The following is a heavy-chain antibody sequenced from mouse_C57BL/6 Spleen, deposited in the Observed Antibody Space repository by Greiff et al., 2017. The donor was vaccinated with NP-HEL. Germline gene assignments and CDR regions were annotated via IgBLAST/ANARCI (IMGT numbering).Heavy chain of an antibody. Sequence: VQLKQSGPELVKPGASVKISCKASGYSFTGYYMNWVKQSPEKSLEWIGEINPSTGGTTYNQKFKAKATLTVDKSSSTAYMQLKSRTSEDAAFDYCARGYDAMDYWGQGTSVTVSS. J-gene: IGHJ4*01. CDR1: GYSFTGYY. V-gene: IGHV1-42*01. CDR2: INPSTGGT. D-gene: IGHD2-10*02. CDR3: ARGYDAMDY.